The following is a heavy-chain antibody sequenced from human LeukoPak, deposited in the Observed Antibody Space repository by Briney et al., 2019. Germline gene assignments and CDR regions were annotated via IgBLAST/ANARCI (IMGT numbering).Heavy chain of an antibody. Sequence: ASVKVSCKASGYTFTSYAMNWVGQAPGQGLEWMGWINTNTGNPTYAQGFTGRFVFSLDTSVSTAYLQISSLKAEDTAVYYCARVHYCSGGSCLGPGFDYWGQETLVTVSS. D-gene: IGHD2-15*01. CDR2: INTNTGNP. V-gene: IGHV7-4-1*02. J-gene: IGHJ4*02. CDR1: GYTFTSYA. CDR3: ARVHYCSGGSCLGPGFDY.